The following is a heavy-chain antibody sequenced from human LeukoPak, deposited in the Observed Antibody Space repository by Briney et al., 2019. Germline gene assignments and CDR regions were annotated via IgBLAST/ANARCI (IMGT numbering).Heavy chain of an antibody. CDR2: INYSGST. D-gene: IGHD3/OR15-3a*01. V-gene: IGHV4-39*01. Sequence: SETLSLTCTVSGGSISSSSYYWGWIRQPPGKGLEWIGYINYSGSTNYNPSLKSRVTISVDTSKNQFSLNLSSVTAADTAVYYCARQEIGLRSFDPWGQGTLVTVSS. CDR1: GGSISSSSYY. J-gene: IGHJ5*02. CDR3: ARQEIGLRSFDP.